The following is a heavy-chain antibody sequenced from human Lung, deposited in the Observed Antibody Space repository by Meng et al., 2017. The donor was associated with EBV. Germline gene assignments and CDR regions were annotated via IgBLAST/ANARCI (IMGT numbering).Heavy chain of an antibody. CDR1: GASVRSKYYY. D-gene: IGHD3-22*01. CDR2: IYYSGRT. J-gene: IGHJ5*02. CDR3: AREVPMIVMNWLDP. V-gene: IGHV4-61*01. Sequence: VPLQEAGPRLVKPSATLSLTCIVSGASVRSKYYYWSWIRQPPGKGLEWIGFIYYSGRTNYNPSLKSRVAISVEMSKNQFSLRLSSVTAADTAVYYCAREVPMIVMNWLDPWGQGTLVTVSS.